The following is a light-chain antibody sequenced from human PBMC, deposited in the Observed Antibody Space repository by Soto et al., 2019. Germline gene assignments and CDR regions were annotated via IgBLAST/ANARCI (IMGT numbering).Light chain of an antibody. V-gene: IGLV2-8*01. CDR2: EVT. CDR1: GSDVGLYDY. CDR3: SSYGGNSNYV. J-gene: IGLJ1*01. Sequence: QSVLTQPPSASGSPGQSVTISCTGTGSDVGLYDYVSWYQQHPGKVPKLLIYEVTQRPSGVPDRFSGSKSGNTASLTVSGLQAEDEADYYCSSYGGNSNYVFGTGTKVTVL.